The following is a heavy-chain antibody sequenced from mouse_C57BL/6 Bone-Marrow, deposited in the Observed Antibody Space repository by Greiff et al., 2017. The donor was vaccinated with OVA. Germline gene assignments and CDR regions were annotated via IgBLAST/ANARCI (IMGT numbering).Heavy chain of an antibody. V-gene: IGHV1-15*01. Sequence: QVQLQQSGAELVRPGASVTLSCKASGYTFTDYEMHWVKQTPVHGLEWIGAIDPETGGTAYNQKFKGKAILTADKSSSTAYMELRSLTSEDSAVYYCTRPVVTPRDYFDYWGQGTTLTVSS. CDR1: GYTFTDYE. CDR2: IDPETGGT. D-gene: IGHD1-1*01. J-gene: IGHJ2*01. CDR3: TRPVVTPRDYFDY.